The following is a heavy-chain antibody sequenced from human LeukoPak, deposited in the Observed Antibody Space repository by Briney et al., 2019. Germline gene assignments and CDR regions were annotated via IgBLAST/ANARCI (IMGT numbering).Heavy chain of an antibody. D-gene: IGHD2-15*01. CDR2: IYYSGST. J-gene: IGHJ4*02. Sequence: SETLSLTCTVSGGSISSHFWSWIRQTPGKGLEWIGYIYYSGSTNHNPSLKSRVTMSVDTSKNQFSLKLSSVTAADTAVYYCARVIKGYCGGVTCFSDYWGQGTLVTVSS. CDR3: ARVIKGYCGGVTCFSDY. V-gene: IGHV4-59*11. CDR1: GGSISSHF.